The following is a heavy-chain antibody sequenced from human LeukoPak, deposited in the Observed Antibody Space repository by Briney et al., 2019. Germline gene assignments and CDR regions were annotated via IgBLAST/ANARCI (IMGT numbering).Heavy chain of an antibody. CDR3: AKAPVTTCRGAYCYPFDY. J-gene: IGHJ4*02. D-gene: IGHD2-21*01. Sequence: GGSLRLSCAASGFTLSSYAMSWVRQAPGKGLEWVSAVSDSGNTYHADSVKGRFTISRDSSKNTLFLQMNRLRPEDAAVYYCAKAPVTTCRGAYCYPFDYWGQGTLVTVSS. CDR2: VSDSGNT. V-gene: IGHV3-23*01. CDR1: GFTLSSYA.